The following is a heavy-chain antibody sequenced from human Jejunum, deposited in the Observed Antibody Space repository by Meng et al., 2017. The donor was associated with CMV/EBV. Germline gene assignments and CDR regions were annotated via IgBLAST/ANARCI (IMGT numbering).Heavy chain of an antibody. D-gene: IGHD6-19*01. Sequence: FIFKTYAIHWVRQAPGKGLEWVSVLSYDGNNKYYADSVKGRFTISRDNSSKTVFLQMNSLRAEDSAVYYCARAVAAYHYSYYGMDVWGQGTTVTVSS. J-gene: IGHJ6*02. CDR2: LSYDGNNK. CDR3: ARAVAAYHYSYYGMDV. CDR1: FIFKTYA. V-gene: IGHV3-30-3*01.